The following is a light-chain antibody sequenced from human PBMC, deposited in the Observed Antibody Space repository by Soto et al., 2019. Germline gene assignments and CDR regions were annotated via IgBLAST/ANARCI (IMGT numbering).Light chain of an antibody. CDR2: GAS. J-gene: IGKJ1*01. CDR1: QRISNL. V-gene: IGKV3-15*01. CDR3: RQHYESSGT. Sequence: ELGMIQTPPTLSVSGGEGDTISCRASQRISNLLAWYQQKPGQAPRLLIYGASTRAIGIPARFSGSGSGTEYTISISCRQSDEFAVYYCRQHYESSGTFGQGTKVDIK.